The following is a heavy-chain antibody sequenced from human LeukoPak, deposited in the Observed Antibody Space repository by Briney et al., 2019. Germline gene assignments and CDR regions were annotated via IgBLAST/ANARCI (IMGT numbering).Heavy chain of an antibody. CDR2: IRKDESVT. Sequence: PGGSLRLSCAASGFTFSTHWMSWVRRAPGKGLEWVSNIRKDESVTHYVDSVKGRFTISRDNAKNLLYLQMNSLRVEDTAVYFCARDDNYYDTSGHFFDAFTLWGQGTMVTVSS. CDR1: GFTFSTHW. CDR3: ARDDNYYDTSGHFFDAFTL. J-gene: IGHJ3*01. D-gene: IGHD3-22*01. V-gene: IGHV3-7*01.